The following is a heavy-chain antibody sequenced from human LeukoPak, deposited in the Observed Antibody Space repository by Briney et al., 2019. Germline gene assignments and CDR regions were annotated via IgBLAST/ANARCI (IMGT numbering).Heavy chain of an antibody. CDR3: ARQGYPARYYHLGS. D-gene: IGHD3-10*01. CDR1: GDFFRSYW. V-gene: IGHV4-4*07. CDR2: IYATGST. J-gene: IGHJ4*02. Sequence: SETLSLTCDVSGDFFRSYWWGWVRQPAGKGLEWIGRIYATGSTKFNPSLKSRLTMSMDTSTNQFSLKLTSVTAADTAAYFCARQGYPARYYHLGSWNRGILVTVSS.